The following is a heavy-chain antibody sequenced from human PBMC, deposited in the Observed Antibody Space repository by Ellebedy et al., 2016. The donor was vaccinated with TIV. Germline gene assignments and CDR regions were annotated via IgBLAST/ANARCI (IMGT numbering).Heavy chain of an antibody. CDR1: GFTFSGSA. CDR2: IRTKARTYAT. J-gene: IGHJ4*02. D-gene: IGHD4-17*01. Sequence: GESLKISCAASGFTFSGSAVHWVRQASGKGLEWVGRIRTKARTYATAHAASVKGRFTISRDDSKNMAYLQMNSLKTEDTAVYYCTGLPDLGDDVYGYWGQGTLVTVSS. V-gene: IGHV3-73*01. CDR3: TGLPDLGDDVYGY.